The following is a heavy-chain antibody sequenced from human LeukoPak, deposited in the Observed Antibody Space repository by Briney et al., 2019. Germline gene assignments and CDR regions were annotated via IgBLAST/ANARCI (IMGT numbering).Heavy chain of an antibody. V-gene: IGHV3-23*01. CDR2: IVPSGGST. Sequence: GGSLRLSCAASGFTFSSYVMSWVRQTPGKGLEWASTIVPSGGSTYYADSVKGRFTISRDNSKNTLHLQMNSLRVEDTAVYYCATRGTTATKYIEHWGQGTLVTVSS. CDR1: GFTFSSYV. D-gene: IGHD1-1*01. J-gene: IGHJ4*02. CDR3: ATRGTTATKYIEH.